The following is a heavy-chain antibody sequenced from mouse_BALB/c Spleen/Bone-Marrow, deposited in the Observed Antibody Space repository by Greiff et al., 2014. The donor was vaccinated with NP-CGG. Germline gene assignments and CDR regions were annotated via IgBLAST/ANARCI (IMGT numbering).Heavy chain of an antibody. D-gene: IGHD2-4*01. CDR2: ISSGSSTI. CDR3: TRKGALITHYYAMDY. J-gene: IGHJ4*01. V-gene: IGHV5-17*02. CDR1: GFTFSSFG. Sequence: EVKLMESGGGLVQPGGSRKLSCAASGFTFSSFGMHWVRQAPEKGLEWVAYISSGSSTIYYADTVKGRFTISRDNPKNTRFLQMTSLRSEDTAMYYCTRKGALITHYYAMDYWGQGTSVTVSS.